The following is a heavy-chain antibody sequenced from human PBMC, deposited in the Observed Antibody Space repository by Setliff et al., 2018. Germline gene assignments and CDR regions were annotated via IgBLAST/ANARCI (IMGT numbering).Heavy chain of an antibody. CDR3: ARLAGSGGGFYYYYSYMDV. Sequence: GASVTVSCKASGYTFTSYAMNWVRQAPGQGLEWMGWISAYNGNTNYAQKLQGRVTMTTDTSTSTAYVELRSLRSDDTAGYYCARLAGSGGGFYYYYSYMDVWDKGTTVTVSS. CDR1: GYTFTSYA. V-gene: IGHV1-18*01. J-gene: IGHJ6*03. CDR2: ISAYNGNT. D-gene: IGHD3-16*01.